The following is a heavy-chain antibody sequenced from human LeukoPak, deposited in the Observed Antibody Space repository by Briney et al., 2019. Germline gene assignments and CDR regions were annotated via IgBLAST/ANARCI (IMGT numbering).Heavy chain of an antibody. CDR2: IYHSGST. J-gene: IGHJ4*02. CDR1: GGSISSSSYY. Sequence: SETLSLTCTVSGGSISSSSYYWGWIRQPPGKGLEWIGSIYHSGSTYYIPSLKSRVTISVDTSKNQFSLKLSSVTAADTAVYYCARGRPYSDYWGQGTLVTVSS. V-gene: IGHV4-39*07. CDR3: ARGRPYSDY.